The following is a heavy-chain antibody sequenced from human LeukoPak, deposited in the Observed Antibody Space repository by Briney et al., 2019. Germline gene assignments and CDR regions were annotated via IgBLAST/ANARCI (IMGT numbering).Heavy chain of an antibody. V-gene: IGHV4-39*07. CDR2: IYYTGST. Sequence: SETLSLTCTVSGGSISSYYWSWIRQPPGKGLEWIGSIYYTGSTYYNPSLKSRVTISVDTSKNQFSLKLSSVTAADTAVYYCARSSGYSSGWQKYYYYYMDVWGKGTTVTISS. CDR1: GGSISSYY. CDR3: ARSSGYSSGWQKYYYYYMDV. J-gene: IGHJ6*03. D-gene: IGHD6-19*01.